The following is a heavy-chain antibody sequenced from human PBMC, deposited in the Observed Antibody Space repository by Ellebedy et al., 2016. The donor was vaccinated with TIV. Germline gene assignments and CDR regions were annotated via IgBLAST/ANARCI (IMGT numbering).Heavy chain of an antibody. Sequence: PGGSLRLSCAASGFTFRSYWMTWVRQAKGKGLEWVANIYQDGSEKFYVDSVKGRFTISRDNAKNYLYLQMNSLRVEDTAVYYCARRGSYGDYAVQVNNWFDSWGQGTLATVSS. J-gene: IGHJ5*01. CDR1: GFTFRSYW. D-gene: IGHD4-17*01. V-gene: IGHV3-7*01. CDR2: IYQDGSEK. CDR3: ARRGSYGDYAVQVNNWFDS.